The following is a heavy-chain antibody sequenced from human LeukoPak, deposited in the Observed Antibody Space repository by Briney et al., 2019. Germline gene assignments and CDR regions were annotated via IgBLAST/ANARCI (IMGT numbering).Heavy chain of an antibody. J-gene: IGHJ4*02. D-gene: IGHD3-10*01. CDR1: GFTFSSYW. CDR3: VKAQDPYDSGSNAVDF. Sequence: SGGSLRLSCAASGFTFSSYWMSWVRQAPGKGLEWVANIKQDGSEKYYVDSVKGRFTISRDNSDNILYLQMNSLRPEDTAVYYCVKAQDPYDSGSNAVDFWGQGTLVTVSS. V-gene: IGHV3-7*01. CDR2: IKQDGSEK.